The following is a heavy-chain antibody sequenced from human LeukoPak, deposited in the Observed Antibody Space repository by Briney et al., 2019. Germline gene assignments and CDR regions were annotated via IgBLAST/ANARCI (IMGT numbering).Heavy chain of an antibody. CDR2: INQDDSEK. CDR3: ARSSHNAYFYDTMNSSFDC. Sequence: GGSLRLSCAASGFTFSDYWMGWVRQAPGKGLVWVANINQDDSEKFYVDSVKGRFTISRDNAKNSLYLQMNSLRAEDTAVYYCARSSHNAYFYDTMNSSFDCWGQGTLVTVSS. J-gene: IGHJ4*02. CDR1: GFTFSDYW. D-gene: IGHD3-22*01. V-gene: IGHV3-7*01.